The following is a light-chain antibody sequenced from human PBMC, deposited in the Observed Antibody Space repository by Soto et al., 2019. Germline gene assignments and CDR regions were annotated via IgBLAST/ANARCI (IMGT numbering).Light chain of an antibody. J-gene: IGKJ3*01. CDR2: KAS. CDR1: QSISSW. CDR3: QQYTSYSFT. V-gene: IGKV1-5*03. Sequence: DIQMTQSPSTLSASVGDRVTITCRASQSISSWLAWYQQKPGKAPKLLIYKASSLESGVPSRFSGSGSGTEFTLTINSLQPDDFATYYCQQYTSYSFTFGPGTKVHIK.